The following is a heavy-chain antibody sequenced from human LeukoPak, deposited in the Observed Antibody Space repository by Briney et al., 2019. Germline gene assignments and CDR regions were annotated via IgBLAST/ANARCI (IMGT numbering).Heavy chain of an antibody. Sequence: SETLSLTCAVYGGSFSGYYWSWIRQPPGKGLEWIGEINHSGSTNYNPSLKSRVTISVDTSKNQFSLKLSSVTAADTAVYYCARGHVGDGYKLGLDDWGQGTLVTVSS. J-gene: IGHJ4*02. D-gene: IGHD5-24*01. V-gene: IGHV4-34*01. CDR2: INHSGST. CDR3: ARGHVGDGYKLGLDD. CDR1: GGSFSGYY.